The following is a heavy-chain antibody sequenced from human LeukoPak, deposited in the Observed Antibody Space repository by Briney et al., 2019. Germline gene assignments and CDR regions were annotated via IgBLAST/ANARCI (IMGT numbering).Heavy chain of an antibody. D-gene: IGHD3-22*01. CDR3: ARVGGYYYDSSGYYYGLSGFDP. J-gene: IGHJ5*02. CDR2: IYYSGST. Sequence: PSETLSLTCTVSGGSISSYYWSWIRQPPGKGLEWIGYIYYSGSTNYNLSLKSRVTISVDTSKNQFSLKLSSVTAADTAVYYCARVGGYYYDSSGYYYGLSGFDPWGQGTLVTVSS. V-gene: IGHV4-59*01. CDR1: GGSISSYY.